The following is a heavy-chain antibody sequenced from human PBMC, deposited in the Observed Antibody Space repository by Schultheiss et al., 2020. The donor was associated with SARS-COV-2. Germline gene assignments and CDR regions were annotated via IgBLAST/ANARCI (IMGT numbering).Heavy chain of an antibody. CDR2: IIPIFGTA. CDR1: GYTFTSYG. CDR3: ARAWGGYYYGMDV. D-gene: IGHD7-27*01. Sequence: SVKVSCKASGYTFTSYGISWVRQAPGQGLEWMGGIIPIFGTANYAQKFQGRVTITADKSTSTAYMELSSLTSEDTAVYYCARAWGGYYYGMDVWGQGTTVTVSS. V-gene: IGHV1-69*06. J-gene: IGHJ6*02.